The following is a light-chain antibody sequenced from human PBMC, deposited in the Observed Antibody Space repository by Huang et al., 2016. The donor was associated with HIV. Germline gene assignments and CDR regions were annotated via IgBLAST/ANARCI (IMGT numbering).Light chain of an antibody. Sequence: DIVMTQSPLSLPVTPGEPASISCRSSQSLLHDNGYNYLVWYLQKPGQSPQLLSYLGSNRASGVPDRFSGSGSGTDFTLKISRVEAGDVGVYYCMQALETPTFGQGTKLEIK. CDR3: MQALETPT. CDR2: LGS. CDR1: QSLLHDNGYNY. V-gene: IGKV2-28*01. J-gene: IGKJ2*01.